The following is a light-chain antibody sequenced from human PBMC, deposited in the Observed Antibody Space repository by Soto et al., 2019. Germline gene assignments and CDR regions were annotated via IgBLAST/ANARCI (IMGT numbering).Light chain of an antibody. CDR1: QSVSNNY. J-gene: IGKJ5*01. CDR2: GAS. V-gene: IGKV3-20*01. CDR3: QQYGSSPPT. Sequence: IVLTQSPGTLSLSPGERATLSCRASQSVSNNYLAWYQQKPVQAPRLLFYGASSRATGIPDRFSGSGSGTDFTLTISRLQPEDFAVYSCQQYGSSPPTFGQGTRLEI.